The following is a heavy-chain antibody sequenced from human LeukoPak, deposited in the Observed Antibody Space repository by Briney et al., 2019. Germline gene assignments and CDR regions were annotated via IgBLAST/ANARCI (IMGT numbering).Heavy chain of an antibody. CDR1: GFTFSNAC. D-gene: IGHD5-18*01. J-gene: IGHJ4*02. Sequence: GGSLRLSCAASGFTFSNACMSWVRQAPGKGLEWVGHIKSKTDGGTTDFAAPVKGRFTSSRDDSENTLFLQMNSLKTEDTAVYYCTTGTWIQLWLPDYWGQGTLVTVSS. CDR3: TTGTWIQLWLPDY. V-gene: IGHV3-15*01. CDR2: IKSKTDGGTT.